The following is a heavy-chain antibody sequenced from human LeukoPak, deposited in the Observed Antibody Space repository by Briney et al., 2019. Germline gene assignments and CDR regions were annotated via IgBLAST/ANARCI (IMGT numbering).Heavy chain of an antibody. J-gene: IGHJ3*02. CDR2: ISGSGGST. V-gene: IGHV3-23*01. Sequence: GGSLRLSCAASGFTFSSYAMSWVRQAPGKGLEWVSAISGSGGSTYYADSVKGRFTISRDNSKNTLYLQMNSLRAEDTAVYYCAKDYPTPRRVPAAINAFDIWGQGTMVTVSS. D-gene: IGHD2-2*01. CDR3: AKDYPTPRRVPAAINAFDI. CDR1: GFTFSSYA.